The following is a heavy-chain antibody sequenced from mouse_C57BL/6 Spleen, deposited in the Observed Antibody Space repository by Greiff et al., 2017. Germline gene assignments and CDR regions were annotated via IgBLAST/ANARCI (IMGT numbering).Heavy chain of an antibody. Sequence: QVQLQQSGAELVKPGASVKMSCKASGYTFTSYWITWVKQRPGQGLEWIGDIYPGSGSTNYNEKFKSKATLTVDTSSSTAYMQLSSLTSEDSAVYYCAREGIYYGNYEAYWGQGTLVTVSA. CDR3: AREGIYYGNYEAY. CDR2: IYPGSGST. J-gene: IGHJ3*01. V-gene: IGHV1-55*01. D-gene: IGHD2-1*01. CDR1: GYTFTSYW.